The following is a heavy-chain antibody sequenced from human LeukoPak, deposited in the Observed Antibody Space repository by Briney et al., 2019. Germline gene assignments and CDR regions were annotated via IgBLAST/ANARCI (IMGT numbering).Heavy chain of an antibody. J-gene: IGHJ4*02. D-gene: IGHD3-22*01. V-gene: IGHV3-21*01. Sequence: PGGSLRHSYAASGFTLRRYIMNWVRQAPGKGGEGVSSISRSSRYIYYADSVKGGFTISRDTAQNSLYLQMNSLRAEDTAVYYCAKDYYDSSGCFFFAVQNREYYFDSCGEGTLVTVSS. CDR2: ISRSSRYI. CDR3: AKDYYDSSGCFFFAVQNREYYFDS. CDR1: GFTLRRYI.